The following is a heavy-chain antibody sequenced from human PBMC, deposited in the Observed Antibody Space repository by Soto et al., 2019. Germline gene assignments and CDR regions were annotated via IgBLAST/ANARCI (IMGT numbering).Heavy chain of an antibody. D-gene: IGHD2-15*01. CDR1: GFTFSSYA. Sequence: GGSLRLSCAASGFTFSSYAMHWVRQAPGKGLEWVAVISYDGSNKYYADSVKGRFTISRDNSKNTLYLQMNSLRAEDTAVYYCARDDHGPDLTNIVVVVPDAFDIWGQGTMVTVSS. V-gene: IGHV3-30-3*01. CDR2: ISYDGSNK. CDR3: ARDDHGPDLTNIVVVVPDAFDI. J-gene: IGHJ3*02.